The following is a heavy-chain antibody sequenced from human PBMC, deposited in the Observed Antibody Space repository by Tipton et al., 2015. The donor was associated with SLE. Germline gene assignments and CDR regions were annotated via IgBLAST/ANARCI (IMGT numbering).Heavy chain of an antibody. Sequence: SLRLSCAASGFTFSNAWMSWVRQAPGKGLEWVGRIKSKTDGGTTDYAAPVKGRFTISRDDSKNTLYLQMNSLKTEDTAVYYCTTGLKLWELLYYFDYWGQGTLVTVSS. CDR2: IKSKTDGGTT. CDR3: TTGLKLWELLYYFDY. D-gene: IGHD1-26*01. V-gene: IGHV3-15*01. J-gene: IGHJ4*02. CDR1: GFTFSNAW.